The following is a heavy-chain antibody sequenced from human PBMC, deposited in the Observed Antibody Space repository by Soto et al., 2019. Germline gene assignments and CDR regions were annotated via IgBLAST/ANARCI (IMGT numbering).Heavy chain of an antibody. Sequence: GWSLRLSCAASGFPFSTSPMTWVRQAPGKGLEWVSTINSNGGSTYYADSVKGRFTVSRDNSKNTLYLQMNSLRAEDAAIYYCAKAPLAPSHWGQGTLVTVSS. V-gene: IGHV3-23*01. CDR3: AKAPLAPSH. CDR2: INSNGGST. D-gene: IGHD5-12*01. J-gene: IGHJ4*02. CDR1: GFPFSTSP.